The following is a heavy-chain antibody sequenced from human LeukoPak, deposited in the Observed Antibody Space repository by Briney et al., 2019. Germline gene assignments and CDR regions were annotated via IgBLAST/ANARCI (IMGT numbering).Heavy chain of an antibody. CDR1: GGSFSGYY. CDR3: ARGIQLWTSFDH. J-gene: IGHJ5*02. Sequence: SETLSLTCAVYGGSFSGYYWSWIRQPPGKGLEWIGEINHSGSTNYNPSLKSRVTISVDTSKNQFSLKLSSVTAADTAVYYCARGIQLWTSFDHWGQGTLVTVSS. CDR2: INHSGST. D-gene: IGHD5-18*01. V-gene: IGHV4-34*01.